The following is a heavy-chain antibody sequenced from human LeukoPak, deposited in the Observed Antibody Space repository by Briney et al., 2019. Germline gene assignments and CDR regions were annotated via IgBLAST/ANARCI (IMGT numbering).Heavy chain of an antibody. CDR3: AKDFPHYYEVPHGMDV. Sequence: GGSLRLSCAASGFGFGQYEMNWVRQAPGKGLEWIAYISVRAATIYYGDSVEGRFTISRDDAKNSPYLQMNGLRVEDTAIYYCAKDFPHYYEVPHGMDVWGQGTTVTV. J-gene: IGHJ6*02. D-gene: IGHD3-22*01. CDR2: ISVRAATI. V-gene: IGHV3-48*03. CDR1: GFGFGQYE.